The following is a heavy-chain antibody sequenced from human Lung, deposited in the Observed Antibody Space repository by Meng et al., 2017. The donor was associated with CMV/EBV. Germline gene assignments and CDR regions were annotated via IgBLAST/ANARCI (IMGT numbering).Heavy chain of an antibody. D-gene: IGHD6-13*01. V-gene: IGHV1-46*01. Sequence: ASVXVSXKASGYTFTSYYMHWVRQAPGQGLEWMGIINPSGGSTSYAQKFQGRVTMTRDTSTSTVYMELSSLRSEDTAVYYCARDLITIAAADNYYYYGMDVWXQRTTVTVSS. CDR2: INPSGGST. CDR3: ARDLITIAAADNYYYYGMDV. CDR1: GYTFTSYY. J-gene: IGHJ6*02.